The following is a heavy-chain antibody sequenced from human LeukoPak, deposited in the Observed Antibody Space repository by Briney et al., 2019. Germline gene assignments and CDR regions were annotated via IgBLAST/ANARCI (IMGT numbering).Heavy chain of an antibody. J-gene: IGHJ4*02. CDR2: ISGGGVST. Sequence: GGSLRLSCAASGFTFSSFPMSWVRQAPGKGLEWVPVISGGGVSTYYADSVKGRFTISRDNSKNTLYLQMNSLRAEDTAVYYCAKWARYCTNGVCYYFDYWGQGTLVTVSS. CDR1: GFTFSSFP. D-gene: IGHD2-8*01. V-gene: IGHV3-23*01. CDR3: AKWARYCTNGVCYYFDY.